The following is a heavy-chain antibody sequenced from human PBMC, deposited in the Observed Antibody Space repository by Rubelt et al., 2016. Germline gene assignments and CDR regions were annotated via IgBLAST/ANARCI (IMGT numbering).Heavy chain of an antibody. Sequence: QVQLVESGGGAVQPGRSLRLSCAASGFTFSSYVMHWVRQAPGKGLEWVAVISGDGSIKYYADSVKGRFTISRDNSKNTLYLQMNSLRVEYTAVYYCARDPVGTTVRHFDYWGQGTLVTVSS. CDR2: ISGDGSIK. V-gene: IGHV3-30*04. CDR1: GFTFSSYV. D-gene: IGHD1-26*01. CDR3: ARDPVGTTVRHFDY. J-gene: IGHJ4*02.